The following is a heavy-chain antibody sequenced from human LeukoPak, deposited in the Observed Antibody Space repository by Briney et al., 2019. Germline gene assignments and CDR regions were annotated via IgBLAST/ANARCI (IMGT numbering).Heavy chain of an antibody. D-gene: IGHD2-15*01. V-gene: IGHV1-2*06. CDR3: ARGPLGAYCSGGSCAGDY. Sequence: ASVKVSCKASGYTFTGYYMHWVRQAPGQGLEWMGQINPNSGGTNYAQTFQGRVTMTRDTSISTAYMELSRLRSDDTAVYYCARGPLGAYCSGGSCAGDYWGQGTLVTVSS. CDR1: GYTFTGYY. CDR2: INPNSGGT. J-gene: IGHJ4*02.